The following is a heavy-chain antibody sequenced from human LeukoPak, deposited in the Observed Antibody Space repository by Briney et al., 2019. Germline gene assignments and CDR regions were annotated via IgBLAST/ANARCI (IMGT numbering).Heavy chain of an antibody. CDR3: ARGPESSTSPRGAYYYCYYMDV. Sequence: WASVKVSCKASGYTFTGYYMHWVRQAPGQGLEWMGWINPNSGGTNYAQKFQGRVTMTRDTSISTAYMELSRLRSDDTAVYYCARGPESSTSPRGAYYYCYYMDVWGKGTTVTVSS. V-gene: IGHV1-2*02. CDR1: GYTFTGYY. J-gene: IGHJ6*03. D-gene: IGHD2-2*01. CDR2: INPNSGGT.